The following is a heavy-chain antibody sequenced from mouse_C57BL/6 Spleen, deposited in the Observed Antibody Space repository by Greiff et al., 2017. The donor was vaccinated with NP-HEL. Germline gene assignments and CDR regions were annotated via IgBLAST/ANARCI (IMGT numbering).Heavy chain of an antibody. CDR1: GFTFSDYG. V-gene: IGHV5-17*01. Sequence: EVMLVESGGGLVKPGGSLKLSCAASGFTFSDYGMHWVRQAPEKGLEWVAYISSGSSTIYYADTVKGRFTISRDNAKHTLFLQMTSLRSEDTAMYYCARNDGYRYFDVWGTGTTVTVSS. J-gene: IGHJ1*03. D-gene: IGHD2-3*01. CDR2: ISSGSSTI. CDR3: ARNDGYRYFDV.